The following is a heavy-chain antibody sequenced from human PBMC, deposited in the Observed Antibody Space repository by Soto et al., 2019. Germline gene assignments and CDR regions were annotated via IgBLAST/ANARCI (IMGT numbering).Heavy chain of an antibody. CDR2: MNPNSGNT. V-gene: IGHV1-8*01. J-gene: IGHJ5*02. CDR3: ARNPYNYGSGSSNWFDP. D-gene: IGHD3-10*01. Sequence: ASVKVSCKASGYTFTSYDINWVRQATGQGLEWMGWMNPNSGNTGYAQKFQGRVTMTRNTSISTAYMELSSLRSEDTAVYYCARNPYNYGSGSSNWFDPWGQGTLVTVSS. CDR1: GYTFTSYD.